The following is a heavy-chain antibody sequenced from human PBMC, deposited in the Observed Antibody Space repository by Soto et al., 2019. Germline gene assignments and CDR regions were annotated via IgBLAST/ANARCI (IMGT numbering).Heavy chain of an antibody. V-gene: IGHV1-69*01. CDR2: SIPIFGTA. Sequence: QVQLVQSGAEVKKPGSSVKVSCKASGGTFNNYPITWVRQAPGEGLEWMGGSIPIFGTANYAQKFQGRVTIIVDESTSTAYMELSSLRSEDTAVYYCARGRGYSGDDHYYYFDMDVWGQGTTVTVSS. D-gene: IGHD5-12*01. CDR1: GGTFNNYP. J-gene: IGHJ6*02. CDR3: ARGRGYSGDDHYYYFDMDV.